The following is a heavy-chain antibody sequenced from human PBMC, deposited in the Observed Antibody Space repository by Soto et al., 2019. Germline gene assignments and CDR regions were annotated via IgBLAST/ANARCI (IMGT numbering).Heavy chain of an antibody. J-gene: IGHJ6*03. CDR2: IKQDGSEK. CDR3: ARDQNVRYGNYYYYYYMVV. Sequence: TGGSLRLSCAASGFTFSSYWMSWVRQAPGKGLEWVANIKQDGSEKYYVDSVKGRFTISRDNAKNSLYLQMNSLRAEDTAVYYCARDQNVRYGNYYYYYYMVVWGKGTTVTVSS. D-gene: IGHD5-18*01. CDR1: GFTFSSYW. V-gene: IGHV3-7*01.